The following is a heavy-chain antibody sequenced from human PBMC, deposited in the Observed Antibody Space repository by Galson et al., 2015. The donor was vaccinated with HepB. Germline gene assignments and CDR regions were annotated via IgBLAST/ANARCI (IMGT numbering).Heavy chain of an antibody. CDR1: GYTFTSYY. V-gene: IGHV1-46*01. D-gene: IGHD2-2*01. J-gene: IGHJ3*02. CDR2: INPSGGST. CDR3: ARVSHCSSTSCSSGDAFDI. Sequence: SVKVSCKASGYTFTSYYMHWVRQAPGQGLEWMGIINPSGGSTSYAQKFQGRVTMTRDTSTSTVYMELSSLRSEGTAVYYCARVSHCSSTSCSSGDAFDIWGQGTMVTVSS.